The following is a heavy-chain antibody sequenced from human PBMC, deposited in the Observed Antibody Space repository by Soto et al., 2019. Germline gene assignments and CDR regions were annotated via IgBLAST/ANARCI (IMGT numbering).Heavy chain of an antibody. J-gene: IGHJ4*02. D-gene: IGHD3-10*01. CDR3: ARENYYFIDS. V-gene: IGHV3-11*06. CDR1: GFTFSNHF. Sequence: QVHLVESGGGLVQPGGSLRLSCAASGFTFSNHFMTWIRHIPGKGLEWVSFITSNGASTNDADSVKGRFTISRDNDKNSLFLQMNNLRAEDTAMYYCARENYYFIDSWGQGTLVIVSS. CDR2: ITSNGAST.